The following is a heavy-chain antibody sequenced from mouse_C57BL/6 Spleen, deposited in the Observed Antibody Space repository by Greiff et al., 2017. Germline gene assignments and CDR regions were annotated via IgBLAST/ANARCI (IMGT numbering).Heavy chain of an antibody. J-gene: IGHJ4*01. V-gene: IGHV1-5*01. CDR2: IYPGNSDT. D-gene: IGHD1-1*02. CDR1: GFTFTSYW. Sequence: VHVMQSGSVLARPGASLKISCTASGFTFTSYWMHWVRQAPGQGLEWIGAIYPGNSDTSYNQKFKGKAKLTAVTSASTVYMELSSLTNEDTAVYYCTRWSQGWYAMDYWGQGTSVTVSS. CDR3: TRWSQGWYAMDY.